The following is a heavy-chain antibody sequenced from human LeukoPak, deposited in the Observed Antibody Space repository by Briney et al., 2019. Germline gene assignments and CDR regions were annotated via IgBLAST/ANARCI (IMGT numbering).Heavy chain of an antibody. D-gene: IGHD6-6*01. J-gene: IGHJ4*02. CDR3: ARGSIAARPNYFDY. CDR1: GGTFSSYA. CDR2: IIPIFGTA. Sequence: ASVKVSCKASGGTFSSYAISWVRQAPGQGLEWMGGIIPIFGTANYAQKFQGRVTITADESTSTAYMELSSLRFEDTAVYYCARGSIAARPNYFDYWGQGTLVTVSS. V-gene: IGHV1-69*13.